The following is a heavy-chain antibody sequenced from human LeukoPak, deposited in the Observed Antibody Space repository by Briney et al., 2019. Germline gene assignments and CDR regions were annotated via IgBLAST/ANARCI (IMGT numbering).Heavy chain of an antibody. D-gene: IGHD3-10*01. CDR2: IYYSGVS. J-gene: IGHJ4*02. CDR1: GFTFSSYAMH. V-gene: IGHV4-39*01. Sequence: GSLRLSCAASGFTFSSYAMHWVRQPPGKGLEWIGSIYYSGVSYYNTSLKSRVTISVDTSKNQFSLNLNSVTAADTAFYYCASDRIWFGESTNEYWGQGTLVTVSS. CDR3: ASDRIWFGESTNEY.